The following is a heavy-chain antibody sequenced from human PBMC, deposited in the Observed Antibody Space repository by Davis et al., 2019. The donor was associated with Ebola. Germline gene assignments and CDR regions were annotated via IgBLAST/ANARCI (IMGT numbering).Heavy chain of an antibody. V-gene: IGHV3-7*01. CDR3: LGRSFDY. J-gene: IGHJ4*02. CDR1: GFTFSSYS. CDR2: IKEDGSEK. Sequence: GESLKISCAGSGFTFSSYSMSWVRQAPGKGLEWVANIKEDGSEKYYVDSVKGRFTISRDNAKNSLYLQMNSLRADDTAMYYCLGRSFDYWGQGTLVTVSS.